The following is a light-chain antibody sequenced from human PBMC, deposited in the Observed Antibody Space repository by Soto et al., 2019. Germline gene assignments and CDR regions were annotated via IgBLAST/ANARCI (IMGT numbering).Light chain of an antibody. CDR2: ATS. Sequence: DIQMTQSPSSLSASVVDIVIINFLSSQNVAHFLNWYQQKPGKAPKLLIYATSSLHSGVPSRFSGSGFGTDFTLTIRSLQTEDFATYYCQQNYSPPPITCGQGTRREIK. V-gene: IGKV1-39*01. J-gene: IGKJ5*01. CDR3: QQNYSPPPIT. CDR1: QNVAHF.